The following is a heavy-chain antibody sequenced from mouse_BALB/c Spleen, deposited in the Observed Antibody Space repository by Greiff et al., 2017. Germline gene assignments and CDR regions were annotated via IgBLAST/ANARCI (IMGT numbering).Heavy chain of an antibody. CDR2: ILPGSGST. CDR3: ARKGLWSFFAY. Sequence: ESGAELMKPGASVKISCKATGYTFSSYWIEWVKQRPGHGLEWIGEILPGSGSTNYNEKFKGKATFTADTSSNTAYMQLSSLTSEDSAVYYCARKGLWSFFAYWGQGTLVTVSA. D-gene: IGHD1-1*02. CDR1: GYTFSSYW. J-gene: IGHJ3*01. V-gene: IGHV1-9*01.